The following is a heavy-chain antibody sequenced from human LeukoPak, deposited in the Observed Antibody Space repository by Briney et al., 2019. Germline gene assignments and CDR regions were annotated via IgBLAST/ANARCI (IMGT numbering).Heavy chain of an antibody. CDR3: ARVADIVVVVAATPTLNWFDP. Sequence: ASVTVSCKASGYTFTSYGISWVRQAPGQGLEWMGWISAYNGNTNYAQKLQGRVTMPTDTSTSTAYMELRSLRSDDTAVYYCARVADIVVVVAATPTLNWFDPWGQGTLVTVSS. V-gene: IGHV1-18*01. J-gene: IGHJ5*02. CDR2: ISAYNGNT. D-gene: IGHD2-15*01. CDR1: GYTFTSYG.